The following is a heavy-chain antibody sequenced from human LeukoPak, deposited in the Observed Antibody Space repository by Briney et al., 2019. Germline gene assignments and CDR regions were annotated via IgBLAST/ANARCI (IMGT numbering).Heavy chain of an antibody. Sequence: GGSLRLSCAASGFTFSSFNMNWVRQAPGRGLEWVSSISSRSSYIYYADSVKGRFTISRDNSKNTLYLQMNSLRAEDTAVYYCAKDRYYDTYYFDYWGQGTLVTVSS. D-gene: IGHD3-22*01. CDR3: AKDRYYDTYYFDY. J-gene: IGHJ4*02. V-gene: IGHV3-21*01. CDR1: GFTFSSFN. CDR2: ISSRSSYI.